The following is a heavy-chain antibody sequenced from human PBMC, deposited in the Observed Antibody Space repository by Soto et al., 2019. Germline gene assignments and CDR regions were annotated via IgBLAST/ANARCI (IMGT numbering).Heavy chain of an antibody. CDR2: VTNSGPI. J-gene: IGHJ4*02. CDR1: GDSINSDN. CDR3: ARRNGDYPRIYHSDY. D-gene: IGHD4-17*01. Sequence: PSETLSLTCSVSGDSINSDNWSWIRQSPGKGLEWIGHVTNSGPIDSNPSLKGRVTISVDTSKNQFFLTLNSVTSADTAIYYCARRNGDYPRIYHSDYWGQGALGTLAS. V-gene: IGHV4-59*01.